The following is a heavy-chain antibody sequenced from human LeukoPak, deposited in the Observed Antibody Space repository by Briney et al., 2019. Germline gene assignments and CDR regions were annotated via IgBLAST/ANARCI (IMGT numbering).Heavy chain of an antibody. Sequence: SETLSFTCAVYGGSFSGYYWSWIRQPPGKGLEWIGETNHSGSTNYNPSLKSRVTISVDTSKNQFSLKLSSVTAADTAVYYCARDKRPSSGYYYFDYWGQGTLVTVSS. J-gene: IGHJ4*02. D-gene: IGHD3-22*01. CDR3: ARDKRPSSGYYYFDY. CDR1: GGSFSGYY. CDR2: TNHSGST. V-gene: IGHV4-34*01.